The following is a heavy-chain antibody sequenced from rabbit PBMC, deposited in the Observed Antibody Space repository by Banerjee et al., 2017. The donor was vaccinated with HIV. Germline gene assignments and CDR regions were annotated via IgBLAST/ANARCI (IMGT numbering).Heavy chain of an antibody. CDR1: GLDFSSSYW. J-gene: IGHJ4*01. Sequence: QSLEESGGDLVKPGASLTLTCKASGLDFSSSYWIYWVRQAPGKGLEWIGCIDTASGSTYYASWAKGRFTISKTSSTTVTLQMTSLTAADTATYFCVRHNSGLRLWGPGTLVT. V-gene: IGHV1S40*01. CDR3: VRHNSGLRL. D-gene: IGHD4-1*01. CDR2: IDTASGST.